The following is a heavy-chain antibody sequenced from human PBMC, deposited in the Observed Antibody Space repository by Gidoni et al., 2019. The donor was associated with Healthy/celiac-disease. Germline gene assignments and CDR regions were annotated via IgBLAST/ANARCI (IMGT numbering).Heavy chain of an antibody. Sequence: EVQLVESGGGLVQPGGSLSLPCAASVFTFSSYWMSWVRQAPGKGLEWVANIKQDGSEKYYVDSVKGRFTISRDNAKNSLYLQMNSLRAEDTAVYYCARDPSASSHAPPFDYWGQGTLVTVSS. CDR3: ARDPSASSHAPPFDY. D-gene: IGHD2-2*01. CDR2: IKQDGSEK. J-gene: IGHJ4*02. CDR1: VFTFSSYW. V-gene: IGHV3-7*01.